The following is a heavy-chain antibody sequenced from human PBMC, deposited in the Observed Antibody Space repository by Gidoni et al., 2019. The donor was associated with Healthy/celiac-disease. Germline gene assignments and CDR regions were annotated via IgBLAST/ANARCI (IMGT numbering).Heavy chain of an antibody. CDR1: GFTFSSYG. D-gene: IGHD6-6*01. V-gene: IGHV3-33*01. CDR2: IWYDGSNK. CDR3: ARGDGLEQLVVDY. Sequence: QVQLVESGGGVVQPGRSLRLSCAASGFTFSSYGMHWVRQAPGKGLGWVAVIWYDGSNKYYADSVKGRFTISRDKSKNTLYLQMNSLRAEDTAVYYCARGDGLEQLVVDYWGQGTLVTVSS. J-gene: IGHJ4*02.